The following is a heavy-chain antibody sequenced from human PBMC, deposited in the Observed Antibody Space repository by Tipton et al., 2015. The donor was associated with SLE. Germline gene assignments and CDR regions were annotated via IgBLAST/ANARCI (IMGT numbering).Heavy chain of an antibody. CDR1: GFTFSSFA. CDR2: IGGGAGST. J-gene: IGHJ4*02. Sequence: SLRLFCVGSGFTFSSFAMSWVRQAPGKGPEWVSLIGGGAGSTYYADSVKGRFTISRDNSKNTLYLQMSSLRAEDTARYYCAKGTSGLRFDYWGQGNLVTVSS. D-gene: IGHD2-21*02. V-gene: IGHV3-23*01. CDR3: AKGTSGLRFDY.